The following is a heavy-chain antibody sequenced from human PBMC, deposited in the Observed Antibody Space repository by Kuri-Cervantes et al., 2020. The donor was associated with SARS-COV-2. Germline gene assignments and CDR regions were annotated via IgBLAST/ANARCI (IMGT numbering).Heavy chain of an antibody. Sequence: GSLRLSCTVSGGSISSGGCYWSWIRQPPGKGLEWIGSIYHSGSTYYNPSLKSRVTISVDTSKNQFSLKLSSVTAADTAVYYCARVGVYCSSTSCYPNWFDPWGQGTLVTVSS. CDR2: IYHSGST. D-gene: IGHD2-2*01. CDR3: ARVGVYCSSTSCYPNWFDP. J-gene: IGHJ5*02. CDR1: GGSISSGGCY. V-gene: IGHV4-39*07.